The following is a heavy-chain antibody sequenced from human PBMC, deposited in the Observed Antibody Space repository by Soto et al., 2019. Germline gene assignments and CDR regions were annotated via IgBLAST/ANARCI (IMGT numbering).Heavy chain of an antibody. CDR2: INHSGST. V-gene: IGHV4-34*01. Sequence: QVQLQQWGAGLLKPSETLSLTCAVYGGSFSGYYWSWIRQPPGKGLEWIGEINHSGSTNYNPSLKSRVTISVDTSKNQFSLKLSSVTAADTAVYYCARIGYDYGIYGMDVWGQGTMVTVSS. CDR1: GGSFSGYY. CDR3: ARIGYDYGIYGMDV. J-gene: IGHJ6*02. D-gene: IGHD5-12*01.